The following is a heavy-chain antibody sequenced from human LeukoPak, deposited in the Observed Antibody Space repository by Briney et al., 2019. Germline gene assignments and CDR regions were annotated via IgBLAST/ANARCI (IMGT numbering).Heavy chain of an antibody. CDR2: ITGSGGST. D-gene: IGHD3-22*01. J-gene: IGHJ4*02. CDR3: AKDLGSTGYSYVHSQESGEY. CDR1: GFTFSSYD. Sequence: GGSLRLSCAASGFTFSSYDMTWVRQTAGKGLEWVSGITGSGGSTYYADSVKGRFTISRDNSKNTLYLQMNSLRAEDTAVYYCAKDLGSTGYSYVHSQESGEYWGQGTLVTVSS. V-gene: IGHV3-23*01.